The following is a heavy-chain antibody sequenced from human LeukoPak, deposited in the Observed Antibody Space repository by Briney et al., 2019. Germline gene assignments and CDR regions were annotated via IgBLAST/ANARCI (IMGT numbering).Heavy chain of an antibody. CDR1: GFTFSSYG. V-gene: IGHV3-30*18. CDR3: AKEQYGIAWD. CDR2: ISYDGSNK. Sequence: GGSLRLSCAASGFTFSSYGMHWVRQAPGKGLEWVAVISYDGSNKYYADSVKGRFTISRDNSKNTLYLQMNSLRAEDTAVYYCAKEQYGIAWDWGQGTLDTVSS. J-gene: IGHJ4*02. D-gene: IGHD4-11*01.